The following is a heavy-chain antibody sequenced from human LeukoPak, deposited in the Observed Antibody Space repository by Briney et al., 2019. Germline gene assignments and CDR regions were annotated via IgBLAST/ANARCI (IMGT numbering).Heavy chain of an antibody. D-gene: IGHD1-26*01. J-gene: IGHJ4*02. Sequence: AGGSLRLSCAASGFTFSSYSMNWVRQAPGKGLEWVSSIGSSSSSIYYADSVKGRFTISRDNAKNSLYLQMNSLRAEDTAVYYCARTSGTFDYWGQGTLVTVSS. CDR3: ARTSGTFDY. V-gene: IGHV3-21*01. CDR1: GFTFSSYS. CDR2: IGSSSSSI.